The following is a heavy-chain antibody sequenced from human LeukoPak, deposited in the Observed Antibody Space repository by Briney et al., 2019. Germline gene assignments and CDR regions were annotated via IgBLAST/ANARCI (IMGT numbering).Heavy chain of an antibody. J-gene: IGHJ5*02. CDR2: IYYSGST. CDR1: GGSISSGGYY. V-gene: IGHV4-31*03. D-gene: IGHD3-22*01. Sequence: SETLSLTCTVSGGSISSGGYYWSWIRQHPGKGLEWIGYIYYSGSTYYNPSLKSRVTISVDTSKNQFSLKLSSVTAADTAVYYCARGYSSGYYYGWFDPWGQGTLVTVSS. CDR3: ARGYSSGYYYGWFDP.